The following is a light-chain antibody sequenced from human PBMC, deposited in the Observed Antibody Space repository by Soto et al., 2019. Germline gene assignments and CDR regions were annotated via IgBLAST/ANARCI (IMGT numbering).Light chain of an antibody. V-gene: IGKV1-5*03. CDR1: QSISTW. Sequence: DIQMTQSPSTLSASIGDRVTITCRASQSISTWLAWYQQKPGKAPNLLIYKASSLQGGVPSRFSGSGSGTEFSLTINSLQPDDLATYYCQQYNRYPPTFGRGTKVDVK. CDR3: QQYNRYPPT. CDR2: KAS. J-gene: IGKJ3*01.